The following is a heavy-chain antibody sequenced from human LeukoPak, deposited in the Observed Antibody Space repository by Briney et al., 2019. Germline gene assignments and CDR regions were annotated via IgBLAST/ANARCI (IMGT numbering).Heavy chain of an antibody. CDR1: GGSISSYY. CDR3: ARSVWSGSLFDY. Sequence: SETLSLTCTVSGGSISSYYWSWIRQPPGKGLEWIGYIYHSGSTYYNPSLKSRVTISVDRSKNQFSLKLSSVTAADTAVYYCARSVWSGSLFDYWGQGTLVTVSS. CDR2: IYHSGST. J-gene: IGHJ4*02. V-gene: IGHV4-59*12. D-gene: IGHD3-3*01.